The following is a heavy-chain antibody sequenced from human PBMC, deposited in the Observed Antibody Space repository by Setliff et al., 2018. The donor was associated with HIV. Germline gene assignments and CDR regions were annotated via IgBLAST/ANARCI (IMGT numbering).Heavy chain of an antibody. D-gene: IGHD1-26*01. V-gene: IGHV3-23*01. J-gene: IGHJ6*03. CDR1: GFTFSSYA. Sequence: GSLRLSCAASGFTFSSYAMSWVRQAPGKGLEWVSVISGSGGSTYYADSVKGRFTISRDNSKNTLYLQMNSLRAEDTAVYYCAKDGVGATFYYYYYYMDVWGKGTTVTVSS. CDR3: AKDGVGATFYYYYYYMDV. CDR2: ISGSGGST.